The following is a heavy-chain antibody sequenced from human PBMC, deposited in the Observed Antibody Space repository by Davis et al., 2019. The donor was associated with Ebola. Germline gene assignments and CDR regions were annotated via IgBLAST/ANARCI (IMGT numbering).Heavy chain of an antibody. CDR2: INPNSGDT. CDR1: GYTFTGNY. D-gene: IGHD4-17*01. CDR3: ASGTTVTTGFDN. V-gene: IGHV1-2*06. J-gene: IGHJ4*02. Sequence: AASVKVSCKASGYTFTGNYIQWVRQAPGQGLERMGRINPNSGDTNYAQRFQGRVTMTRDTSISTAYMELSRLTSDDTAVYYCASGTTVTTGFDNWGQGTLVTVSS.